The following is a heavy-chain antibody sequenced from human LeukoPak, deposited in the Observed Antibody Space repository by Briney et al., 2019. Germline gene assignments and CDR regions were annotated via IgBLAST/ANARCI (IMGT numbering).Heavy chain of an antibody. CDR3: ARDRRYCSGGSCLYYFDY. CDR2: IWYDGSNK. J-gene: IGHJ4*02. Sequence: GGSLRLSCAASGFTLSSYGMHWVRQAPGKGLEWVAVIWYDGSNKYYADSVKGRFTISRDNSKNTLYLQMNSLRAEDTAVYYCARDRRYCSGGSCLYYFDYWGQGTLVTVSS. D-gene: IGHD2-15*01. V-gene: IGHV3-33*01. CDR1: GFTLSSYG.